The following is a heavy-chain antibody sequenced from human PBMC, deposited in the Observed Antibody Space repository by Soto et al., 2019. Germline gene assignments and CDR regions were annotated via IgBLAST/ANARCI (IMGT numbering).Heavy chain of an antibody. D-gene: IGHD4-17*01. J-gene: IGHJ4*02. V-gene: IGHV4-59*01. CDR3: ARDRYGDYLDY. CDR2: IFYSVST. Sequence: PSETLSLTCTVSGGSISSYYWSWIRQPPGKGLEWFGYIFYSVSTNYNPSLKSRVTISVDTSKNQFSLKLSSVTAADTAVYYCARDRYGDYLDYWGQGTLVTVSS. CDR1: GGSISSYY.